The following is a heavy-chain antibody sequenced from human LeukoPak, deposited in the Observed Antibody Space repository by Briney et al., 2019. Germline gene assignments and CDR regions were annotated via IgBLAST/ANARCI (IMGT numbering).Heavy chain of an antibody. J-gene: IGHJ3*02. CDR1: GFTFSSYW. V-gene: IGHV3-7*01. CDR2: IKQDGSEK. Sequence: GGSLRLSCAASGFTFSSYWMSWVRQAPGKGLEWVANIKQDGSEKYYVDSVKGRFTISRDNAKNSLYLQMNSLRAEDTAVYYCARLRWLQLGAFDIWGQGTMVTVSS. CDR3: ARLRWLQLGAFDI. D-gene: IGHD5-24*01.